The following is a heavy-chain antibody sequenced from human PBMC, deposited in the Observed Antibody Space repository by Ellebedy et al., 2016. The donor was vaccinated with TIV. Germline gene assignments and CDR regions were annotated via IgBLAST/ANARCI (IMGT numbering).Heavy chain of an antibody. CDR3: AKRVTMVREVITYYHYAMDV. D-gene: IGHD3-10*01. Sequence: GESLKISCVVSGSNFNSLAMSWVRQAPGKGLEWVSSLSGSGGSTYYADSVKGRFTISRDNSKNTLYLQMNTAVYYCAKRVTMVREVITYYHYAMDVWGQGTTVTVSS. J-gene: IGHJ6*02. CDR2: LSGSGGST. CDR1: GSNFNSLA. V-gene: IGHV3-23*01.